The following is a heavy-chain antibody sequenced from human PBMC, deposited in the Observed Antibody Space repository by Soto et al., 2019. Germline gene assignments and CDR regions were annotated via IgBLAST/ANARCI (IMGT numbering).Heavy chain of an antibody. Sequence: GSGPTLVNPTQTLTLTCTFSGFSLSTSGMCVSWIRQPPGKALEWLALIDWDDDKYYSTSLKTRLTISKDTSKNQVVLTMTNMDPVDTATYYCARINYYGSGSRSFDYWGQGTLVTVSS. J-gene: IGHJ4*02. CDR3: ARINYYGSGSRSFDY. CDR1: GFSLSTSGMC. V-gene: IGHV2-70*01. CDR2: IDWDDDK. D-gene: IGHD3-10*01.